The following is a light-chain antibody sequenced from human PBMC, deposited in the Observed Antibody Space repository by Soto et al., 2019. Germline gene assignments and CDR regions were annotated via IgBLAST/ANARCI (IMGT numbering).Light chain of an antibody. Sequence: QPVLTQSPSASASLGASVKLTCTLSSGHSSYVIAWHQQQPEKGPRYLMKLNSDGSHSKGDGIPDRFSGSSSGAERYLTISSLQSEDEADYYCQTWGTGIWLFGGGTKVTVL. J-gene: IGLJ3*02. CDR1: SGHSSYV. CDR3: QTWGTGIWL. CDR2: LNSDGSH. V-gene: IGLV4-69*01.